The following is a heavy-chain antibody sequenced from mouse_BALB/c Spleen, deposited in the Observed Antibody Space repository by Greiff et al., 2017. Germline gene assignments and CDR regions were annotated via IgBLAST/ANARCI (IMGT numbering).Heavy chain of an antibody. V-gene: IGHV14-4*02. CDR3: NAGSTIGT. CDR2: IDPENGDT. D-gene: IGHD2-14*01. CDR1: GFNIKDYY. J-gene: IGHJ2*01. Sequence: EVQLQQSGAELVRSGASVKLSCTASGFNIKDYYMHWVNQRPEQGLEWIGWIDPENGDTEYAPKFQGKATMTADTSSNTAYLQLSSLTSEDTAVYYCNAGSTIGTWGQGTTLTVSS.